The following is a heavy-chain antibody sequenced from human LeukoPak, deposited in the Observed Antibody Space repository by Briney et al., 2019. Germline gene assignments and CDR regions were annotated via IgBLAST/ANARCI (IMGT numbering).Heavy chain of an antibody. Sequence: SETLSLTCTVSGGSISSYYWSWIRQPPGKGLEWIGYIYYSGSTIYNPSLKSRVTISVDTSKNQFSLKLSSVTAADTAVYYCARGYSGYDHFDYWGQGTLVTVSS. CDR1: GGSISSYY. J-gene: IGHJ4*02. CDR3: ARGYSGYDHFDY. D-gene: IGHD5-12*01. V-gene: IGHV4-59*01. CDR2: IYYSGST.